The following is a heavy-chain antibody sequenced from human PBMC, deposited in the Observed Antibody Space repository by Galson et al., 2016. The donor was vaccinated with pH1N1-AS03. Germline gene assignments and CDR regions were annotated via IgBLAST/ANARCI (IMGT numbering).Heavy chain of an antibody. V-gene: IGHV5-51*01. CDR3: ARHNEAATLSAPSDS. CDR1: GYSFTNSW. CDR2: IHPIDSDA. J-gene: IGHJ4*02. Sequence: QSGAEVKKPGESLKISCKTSGYSFTNSWIAWVRQMPGKGLEWMGFIHPIDSDARYNPSFEDQVTISADKSINTAYLQWSSLKAPDTAIYYCARHNEAATLSAPSDSWGQGTLVTVSS. D-gene: IGHD6-25*01.